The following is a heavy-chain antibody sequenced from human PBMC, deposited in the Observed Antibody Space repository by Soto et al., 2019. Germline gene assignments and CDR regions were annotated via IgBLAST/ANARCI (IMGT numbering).Heavy chain of an antibody. D-gene: IGHD3-10*01. V-gene: IGHV4-30-2*01. J-gene: IGHJ4*02. CDR1: GYSINSGGYY. CDR2: IFHNGAT. Sequence: SETLSLTCAVSGYSINSGGYYWSWIRQPPGRGLEWVGYIFHNGATFYNPSLKSRATISVDRSKNQISLNMHSLTAADTAVYYCDRLDGYNPFDFWGQVALVTVSS. CDR3: DRLDGYNPFDF.